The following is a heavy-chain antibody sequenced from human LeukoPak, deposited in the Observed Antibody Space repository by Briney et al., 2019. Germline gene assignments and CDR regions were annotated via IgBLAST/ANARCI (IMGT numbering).Heavy chain of an antibody. J-gene: IGHJ4*02. CDR2: IDPNSGGT. Sequence: GASVKVSCKASGYTFTGYYMHWVRQAPGQGLEWMGWIDPNSGGTNYAQKFQGRVTMTRDTSISTAYMELSRLRSDDTAVYYCARGRRAAAGKNAFDYWGQGTLVTVSS. CDR1: GYTFTGYY. CDR3: ARGRRAAAGKNAFDY. V-gene: IGHV1-2*02. D-gene: IGHD6-13*01.